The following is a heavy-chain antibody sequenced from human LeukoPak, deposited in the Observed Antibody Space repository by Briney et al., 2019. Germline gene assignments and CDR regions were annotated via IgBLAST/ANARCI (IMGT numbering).Heavy chain of an antibody. D-gene: IGHD1-7*01. CDR2: ISGSSSYI. J-gene: IGHJ4*02. CDR1: GFTFSTYN. CDR3: ARDLLGRELHYFDY. V-gene: IGHV3-21*01. Sequence: GGSLRLSCAASGFTFSTYNMNWVRQAPGKGLEWVSSISGSSSYIYYADSVKGRFSISRDNAKNSLYLQMNSLRAEDTAVYYCARDLLGRELHYFDYWGQGTLVTVSS.